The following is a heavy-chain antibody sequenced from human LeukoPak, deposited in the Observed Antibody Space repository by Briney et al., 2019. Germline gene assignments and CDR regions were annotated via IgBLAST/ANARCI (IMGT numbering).Heavy chain of an antibody. D-gene: IGHD2-21*01. Sequence: ASVKVSCKASGYTFTSYGISWVRQAPGQGLEWMGWISAYNGNTNYAQKLQGRVTMTTDTSTSTAYMELRSLRSDDTAVYYCARYCGGDCYSKRSRAFDIWGQGTMVTVSS. V-gene: IGHV1-18*01. CDR3: ARYCGGDCYSKRSRAFDI. CDR2: ISAYNGNT. CDR1: GYTFTSYG. J-gene: IGHJ3*02.